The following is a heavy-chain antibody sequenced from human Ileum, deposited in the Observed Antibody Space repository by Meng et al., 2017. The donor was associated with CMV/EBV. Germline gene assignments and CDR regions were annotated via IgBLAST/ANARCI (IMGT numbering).Heavy chain of an antibody. CDR3: VRDVGLQGEGSTWYKWYDP. Sequence: GGSLRLSCAASGFSFSGHWMHWVRQVPGKGMLWVADISDDGRRTYYADSVKGRFSVSRDNTKSTLFLQMNSLRVEDSAVYYCVRDVGLQGEGSTWYKWYDPWGQGTRVTVSS. CDR1: GFSFSGHW. CDR2: ISDDGRRT. D-gene: IGHD6-13*01. J-gene: IGHJ5*02. V-gene: IGHV3-74*01.